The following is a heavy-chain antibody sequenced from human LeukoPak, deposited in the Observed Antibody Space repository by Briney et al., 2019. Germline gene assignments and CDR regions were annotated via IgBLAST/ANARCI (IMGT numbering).Heavy chain of an antibody. D-gene: IGHD1-26*01. V-gene: IGHV3-53*01. Sequence: GGSLRLSCAASGFTVSGNYMSWVRQAPGKGLEWISVIFNDGLTYYADSVKGRFTISRDTSKNTLYLQMNSLTADDTAVFYCARVNSGDFDYWGQGALVTVSS. J-gene: IGHJ4*02. CDR1: GFTVSGNY. CDR3: ARVNSGDFDY. CDR2: IFNDGLT.